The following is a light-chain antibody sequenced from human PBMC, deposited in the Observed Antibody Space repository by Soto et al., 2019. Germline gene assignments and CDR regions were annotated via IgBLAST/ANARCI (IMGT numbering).Light chain of an antibody. CDR3: CSYAGKNFPFYV. Sequence: QSVLTQPASVSGSPGQSITISCSGSSSDIGYYNLVSWYQRRPGAAPKLIIYESNKRPSVGSTRFSASKSGNTASLTISGLQAEDEADYFCCSYAGKNFPFYVFGTGTKVTVL. CDR2: ESN. CDR1: SSDIGYYNL. J-gene: IGLJ1*01. V-gene: IGLV2-23*01.